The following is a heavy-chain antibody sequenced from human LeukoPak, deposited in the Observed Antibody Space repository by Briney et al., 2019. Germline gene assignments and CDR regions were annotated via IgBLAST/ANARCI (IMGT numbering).Heavy chain of an antibody. D-gene: IGHD5-18*01. CDR3: AREDTAMIEY. CDR1: GYTFTSYY. V-gene: IGHV1-69*06. Sequence: SVKVSCKASGYTFTSYYMHWVRQAPGQGLEWMGGIIPIFGTANYAQKFQGRVTITADKSTSTAYMELSSLRSEDTAVYYCAREDTAMIEYWGQGTLVTVSS. CDR2: IIPIFGTA. J-gene: IGHJ4*02.